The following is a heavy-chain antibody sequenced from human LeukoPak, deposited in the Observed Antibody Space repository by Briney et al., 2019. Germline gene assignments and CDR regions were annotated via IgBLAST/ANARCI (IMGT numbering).Heavy chain of an antibody. CDR1: GFTFSSYS. D-gene: IGHD3-22*01. J-gene: IGHJ4*02. Sequence: GGSLRLSCAASGFTFSSYSMNWVRQAPGKGLEWVSYISSSGSTIYYANSVKGRFTISRDNAKNSLYLQMNSLRAEDTAVYYCASWGYDSSGSRPSYWGQGTLVTVSS. CDR2: ISSSGSTI. V-gene: IGHV3-48*04. CDR3: ASWGYDSSGSRPSY.